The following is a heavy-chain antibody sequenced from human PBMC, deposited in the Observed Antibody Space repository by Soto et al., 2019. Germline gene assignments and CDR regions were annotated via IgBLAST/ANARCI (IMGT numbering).Heavy chain of an antibody. V-gene: IGHV3-23*01. D-gene: IGHD3-22*01. Sequence: VGSLRLSCASSGCTFSGYSMILVRQAQGKGLEWVSAISGSGGSTYYADSVKGRFNISRDNSKNTLYLQMNSPRAEDTAVYYCAKDWYYDSSGYFDYWGQGTLVIVSS. J-gene: IGHJ4*02. CDR1: GCTFSGYS. CDR2: ISGSGGST. CDR3: AKDWYYDSSGYFDY.